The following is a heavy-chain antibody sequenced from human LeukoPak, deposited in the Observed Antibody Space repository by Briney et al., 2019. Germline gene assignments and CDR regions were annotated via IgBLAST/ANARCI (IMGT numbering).Heavy chain of an antibody. CDR1: GGSISSGGYY. V-gene: IGHV4-61*08. Sequence: SQTLSLTCAVSGGSISSGGYYWSWIRQPPGKGLEWIGYIYYSGSTNYNPSLKSRVTISVDTSKNQFSLKLSSVTAADTAVYYCARVGGYFDWFRDVHGAFDIWGQGTMVTVSS. D-gene: IGHD3-9*01. CDR3: ARVGGYFDWFRDVHGAFDI. CDR2: IYYSGST. J-gene: IGHJ3*02.